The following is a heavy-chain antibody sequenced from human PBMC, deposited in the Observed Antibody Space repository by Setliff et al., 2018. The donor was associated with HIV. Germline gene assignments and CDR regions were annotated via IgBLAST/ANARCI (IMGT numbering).Heavy chain of an antibody. Sequence: SETLSLTCSVSGDSIGTYYWNWIRQTPGKRLEWIGFFYYGGSTDYNPALKNRVAVSVDTSRNRVSLKLSSVTAADPAVYYCAGEAWTSYRSSSGYYYYYMDVWGKGTTVTVS. D-gene: IGHD6-6*01. CDR3: AGEAWTSYRSSSGYYYYYMDV. CDR2: FYYGGST. J-gene: IGHJ6*03. V-gene: IGHV4-59*01. CDR1: GDSIGTYY.